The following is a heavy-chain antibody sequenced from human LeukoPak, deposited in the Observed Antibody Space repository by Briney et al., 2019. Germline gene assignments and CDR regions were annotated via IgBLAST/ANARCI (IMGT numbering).Heavy chain of an antibody. J-gene: IGHJ4*02. CDR2: INTNTGNP. CDR3: ARDPPPKEYSSGPVGY. V-gene: IGHV7-4-1*02. D-gene: IGHD6-19*01. Sequence: ASVKVSCKASGYTFTSYAMNWVRQAPGQGLEWMGWINTNTGNPTYAQGFTGRFVFSLDTSVSTAYLQISSLKAEDTAVYYCARDPPPKEYSSGPVGYWGQGTLVTVSS. CDR1: GYTFTSYA.